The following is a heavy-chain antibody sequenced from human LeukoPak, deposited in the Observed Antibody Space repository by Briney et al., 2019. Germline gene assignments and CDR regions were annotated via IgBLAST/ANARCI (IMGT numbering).Heavy chain of an antibody. J-gene: IGHJ5*02. CDR1: GGSISSYY. D-gene: IGHD4-17*01. CDR3: ARGPPVTTLGFDP. CDR2: IYYSGST. V-gene: IGHV4-59*01. Sequence: PSETLSLTCTVSGGSISSYYWSWIRQPPGKGLEWIGYIYYSGSTNYNPSLKSRVTISVDTSKNQFSLKLSSVTAADTAVYYCARGPPVTTLGFDPWGQGTLVTVSS.